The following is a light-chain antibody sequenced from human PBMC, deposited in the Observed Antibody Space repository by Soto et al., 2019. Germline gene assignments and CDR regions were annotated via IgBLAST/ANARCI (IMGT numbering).Light chain of an antibody. CDR1: QSVSSY. CDR2: DAS. Sequence: EIVLTQSPATLSLSPGERATLSCRASQSVSSYLAWYQQKPGQAPRLLIYDASNRATGIPARFSGSRYGTDFTLPISRLEPEDFAVYYCQQRSNWLTLGGGTKVEIK. J-gene: IGKJ4*01. CDR3: QQRSNWLT. V-gene: IGKV3-11*01.